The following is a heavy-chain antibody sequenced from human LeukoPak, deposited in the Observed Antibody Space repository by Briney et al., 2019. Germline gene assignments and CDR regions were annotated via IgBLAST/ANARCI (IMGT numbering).Heavy chain of an antibody. V-gene: IGHV4-59*01. J-gene: IGHJ4*02. D-gene: IGHD3-22*01. CDR2: IYYSGST. Sequence: PLETLSLTCTVSGGSISSYYWSWIRQPPGKGLEWIGYIYYSGSTNYNPSLKSRVTISVDTSKNQFSLKLSSVTAADTAVYYCARGITMIVVVDWGQGTLVTVSS. CDR1: GGSISSYY. CDR3: ARGITMIVVVD.